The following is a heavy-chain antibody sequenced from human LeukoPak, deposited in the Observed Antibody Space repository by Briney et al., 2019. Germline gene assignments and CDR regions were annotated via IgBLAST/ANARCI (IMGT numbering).Heavy chain of an antibody. CDR3: AKVYYDSSGSHY. J-gene: IGHJ4*02. CDR2: ISGSGGST. Sequence: GGSLRLSCAASGFTFSSYAMSWVRQAPGKGLECVSAISGSGGSTYYADSVKGRFTISRDNSKNTLYLQMNSLRAEDTAAYYCAKVYYDSSGSHYWGQGTLVTVSS. V-gene: IGHV3-23*01. CDR1: GFTFSSYA. D-gene: IGHD3-22*01.